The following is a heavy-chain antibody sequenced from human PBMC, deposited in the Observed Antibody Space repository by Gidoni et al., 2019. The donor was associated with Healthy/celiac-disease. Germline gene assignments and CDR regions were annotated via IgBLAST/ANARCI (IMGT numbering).Heavy chain of an antibody. J-gene: IGHJ5*02. Sequence: QITLKGAGPTLVKPKQGLALTCTLSGFSRSTSGVGGAWIGQPPGEALEWLALMYWDDDKRYSPSLKRRLPITKYSSTTQVLLTMTHMDPVDTATYYCAHRQMVAIAGYNSFDPWGQGTLVTVSS. V-gene: IGHV2-5*02. CDR3: AHRQMVAIAGYNSFDP. CDR2: MYWDDDK. CDR1: GFSRSTSGVG. D-gene: IGHD2-8*01.